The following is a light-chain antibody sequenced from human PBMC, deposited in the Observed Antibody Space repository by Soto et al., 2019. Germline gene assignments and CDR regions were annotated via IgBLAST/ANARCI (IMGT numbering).Light chain of an antibody. J-gene: IGKJ4*01. V-gene: IGKV3-11*01. CDR1: QSVSSY. CDR2: DAS. Sequence: EIVLTQSPATLSLSPGDRATLSCRAGQSVSSYLAWYQQKPGQAPRILIYDASNRAAGIPARFSGSGSGTDFTLTITSLEPEDFAVDYCQQRSDWPYTFGGGTKVEIK. CDR3: QQRSDWPYT.